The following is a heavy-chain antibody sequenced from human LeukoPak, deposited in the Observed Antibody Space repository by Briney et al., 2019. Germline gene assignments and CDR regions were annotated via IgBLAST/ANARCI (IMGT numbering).Heavy chain of an antibody. D-gene: IGHD6-25*01. CDR3: AREDGIAAAGTYYFDY. V-gene: IGHV4-59*12. CDR1: GGSISSYY. CDR2: IYYTGST. Sequence: SETLSLTCTVTGGSISSYYWSWIRQPPGKGLEWIGYIYYTGSTNYNPSLKSRVTISVDTSKNQFSLKLTSVTAADTAVYYCAREDGIAAAGTYYFDYWGQGTLVTVSS. J-gene: IGHJ4*02.